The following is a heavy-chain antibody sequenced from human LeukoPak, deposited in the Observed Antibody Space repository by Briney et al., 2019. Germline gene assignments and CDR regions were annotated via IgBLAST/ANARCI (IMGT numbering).Heavy chain of an antibody. CDR3: AALAYYYGSGASGPNIDY. CDR1: GFTFSNYE. D-gene: IGHD3-10*01. CDR2: ISSSGSTK. Sequence: GGSLRLSCVASGFTFSNYEMNWVRQAPGKGLEWVSYISSSGSTKHYTDSVKGRFTISRDNAKNSLYLQMNSLRAEDTAVYYCAALAYYYGSGASGPNIDYWGQGTLVTVSS. V-gene: IGHV3-48*03. J-gene: IGHJ4*02.